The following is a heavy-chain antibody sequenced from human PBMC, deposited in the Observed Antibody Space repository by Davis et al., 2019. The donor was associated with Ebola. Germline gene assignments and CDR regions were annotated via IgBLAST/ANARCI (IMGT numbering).Heavy chain of an antibody. Sequence: SETLSLTCSVSGGSISSHYWSWIRQPPGKGLEWIGQIYYDGSTNYNPSLKSRVTISVDSSKNQFSLKLDSVTAADTAVYYCARGWDSSGWQNWGQGILVTVSS. CDR1: GGSISSHY. J-gene: IGHJ4*02. CDR3: ARGWDSSGWQN. V-gene: IGHV4-59*11. D-gene: IGHD6-19*01. CDR2: IYYDGST.